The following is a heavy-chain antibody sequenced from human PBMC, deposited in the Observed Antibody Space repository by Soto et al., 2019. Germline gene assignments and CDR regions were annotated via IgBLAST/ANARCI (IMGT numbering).Heavy chain of an antibody. CDR3: ARAGDYDFWSGYSNDAFDI. CDR1: GGSVSSGSYY. J-gene: IGHJ3*02. Sequence: SETLSLTCTVSGGSVSSGSYYWSWIRQPPGKGLEWIGYIYYSGSTNYNPSLKSRVTISVDTSKNQFSLKLSSVTAADTAVYYCARAGDYDFWSGYSNDAFDIWGQGTMVTVSS. V-gene: IGHV4-61*01. D-gene: IGHD3-3*01. CDR2: IYYSGST.